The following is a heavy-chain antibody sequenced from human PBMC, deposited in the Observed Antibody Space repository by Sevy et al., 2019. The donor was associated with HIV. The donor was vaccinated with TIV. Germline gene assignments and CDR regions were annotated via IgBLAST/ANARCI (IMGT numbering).Heavy chain of an antibody. CDR3: ATDDRDISGYHFTY. D-gene: IGHD3-22*01. CDR2: TSYDGSSN. J-gene: IGHJ4*02. Sequence: GGSLRLSCAASGFTFSNFAMHWVRQAPGKGLEWVAITSYDGSSNYYADSVKGRFTISRDNSKHTLYLQMNSLTVEDTAVYYCATDDRDISGYHFTYWGQGTLVTVSS. CDR1: GFTFSNFA. V-gene: IGHV3-30-3*01.